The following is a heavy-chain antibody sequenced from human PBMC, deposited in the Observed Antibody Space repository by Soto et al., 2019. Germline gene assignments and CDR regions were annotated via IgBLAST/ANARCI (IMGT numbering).Heavy chain of an antibody. CDR2: MNPNSGNT. Sequence: GSVKVSCKASGYTFTSYDINWVRQATGQGLEWMGWMNPNSGNTGYAQKFQGRVTMTRNTSISTAYMELSSLRSEDTAVYYCARSGGHCSGGSCYSSYYYYGMDVWGQGTTVTVSS. V-gene: IGHV1-8*01. D-gene: IGHD2-15*01. CDR1: GYTFTSYD. CDR3: ARSGGHCSGGSCYSSYYYYGMDV. J-gene: IGHJ6*02.